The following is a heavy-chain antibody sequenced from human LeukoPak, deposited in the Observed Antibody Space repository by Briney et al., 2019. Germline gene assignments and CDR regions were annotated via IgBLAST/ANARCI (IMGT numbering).Heavy chain of an antibody. CDR1: GFTFSSYA. CDR3: ARGGPMTTVSPFDY. V-gene: IGHV3-64*01. D-gene: IGHD4-17*01. CDR2: ISNNGGSK. J-gene: IGHJ4*02. Sequence: GGSLRLSCAASGFTFSSYAMHWVRQAPGKGLEYVSAISNNGGSKYYANSEKGRFTISRDNSKNTLYLQMGSLRAEDMAVYYCARGGPMTTVSPFDYWGQGTLVTVSS.